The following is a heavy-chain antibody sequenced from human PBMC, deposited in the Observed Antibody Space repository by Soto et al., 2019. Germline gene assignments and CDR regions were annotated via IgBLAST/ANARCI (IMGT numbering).Heavy chain of an antibody. CDR1: GFTFSSYA. CDR3: AKDWGEGFGEFRYYYYGMDV. V-gene: IGHV3-23*01. Sequence: EVQLLESGGGLVQPGGSLRLSCAASGFTFSSYAMSWVRQAPGKGLEWVSAISGSGGSTYYADSVKGRFTIPRDNSKNTLYLQMNSLRAEDTAVYYCAKDWGEGFGEFRYYYYGMDVWGQGTTVTVSS. D-gene: IGHD3-10*01. J-gene: IGHJ6*02. CDR2: ISGSGGST.